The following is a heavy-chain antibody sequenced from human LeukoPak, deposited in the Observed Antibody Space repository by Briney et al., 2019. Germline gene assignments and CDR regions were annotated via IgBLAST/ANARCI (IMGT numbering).Heavy chain of an antibody. D-gene: IGHD6-13*01. Sequence: GESLRLSCVASGFTFSTYWMTWVRQAPGKGLEWVAVIWYDGSNKYYADSVKGRFTISRDNSKNTLYLQMNSLRAEDTAVYYCARSGYSSSPRDNWFDPWGQGTLVTVSS. J-gene: IGHJ5*02. CDR1: GFTFSTYW. CDR2: IWYDGSNK. V-gene: IGHV3-33*08. CDR3: ARSGYSSSPRDNWFDP.